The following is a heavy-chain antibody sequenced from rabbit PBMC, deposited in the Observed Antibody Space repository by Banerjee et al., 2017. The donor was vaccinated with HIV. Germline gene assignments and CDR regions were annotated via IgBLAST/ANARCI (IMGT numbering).Heavy chain of an antibody. CDR2: IWINNGNT. V-gene: IGHV1S45*01. CDR3: ARWGHSSYIHDGDYFVL. D-gene: IGHD5-1*01. CDR1: GFDLSSYYY. J-gene: IGHJ4*01. Sequence: QQQLEESGGGLLQPEGTLTLTCKASGFDLSSYYYMCWVRQAPGKGLEWIACIWINNGNTYYASWAKGRFTISKTSSTTVTLQMTSLTAADTATYFCARWGHSSYIHDGDYFVLWGPGTLVTVS.